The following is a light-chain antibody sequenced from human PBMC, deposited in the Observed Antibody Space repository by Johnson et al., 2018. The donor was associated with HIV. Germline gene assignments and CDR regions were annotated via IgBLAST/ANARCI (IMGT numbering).Light chain of an antibody. V-gene: IGLV1-51*02. J-gene: IGLJ1*01. CDR3: GTWDGSLSAGV. CDR2: ENN. Sequence: QSVLTQPPSVSAAPGQTVTISCSGSSSNVGSSFVSWYQQFPGTAPKLLIYENNKRPSGIPDRFSGSKSGTSTTLGITGLQTGDEAYYYCGTWDGSLSAGVCGTGTKVTVL. CDR1: SSNVGSSF.